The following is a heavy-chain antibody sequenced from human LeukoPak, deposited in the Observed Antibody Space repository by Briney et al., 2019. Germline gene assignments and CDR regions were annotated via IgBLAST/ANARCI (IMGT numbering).Heavy chain of an antibody. CDR2: INTNTGDP. D-gene: IGHD3-3*01. V-gene: IGHV7-4-1*02. CDR1: GYTFTSYA. CDR3: AWAWSGNNDAFDI. Sequence: GASVKVSCKASGYTFTSYAMNWVRQAPGQGLEWMGWINTNTGDPTYAQGFTGRFVFSLDTSVSTAYLQISSLTAEDTAVYYCAWAWSGNNDAFDIWGQGTMVTVSS. J-gene: IGHJ3*02.